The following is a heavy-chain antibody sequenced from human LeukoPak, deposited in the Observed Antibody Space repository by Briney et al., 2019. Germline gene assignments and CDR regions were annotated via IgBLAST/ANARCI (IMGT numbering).Heavy chain of an antibody. J-gene: IGHJ5*02. CDR3: ARDAASGNNWFDP. D-gene: IGHD3-3*01. CDR1: GFTFSNS. CDR2: ISPSSSST. V-gene: IGHV3-48*01. Sequence: PGGSLRLSCAASGFTFSNSLNWVRQAPGKGLEWVSYISPSSSSTYYADSVKGRFTISRDNARNSLYLQMNSLSTEDTALYYCARDAASGNNWFDPWGQGTLVTVFS.